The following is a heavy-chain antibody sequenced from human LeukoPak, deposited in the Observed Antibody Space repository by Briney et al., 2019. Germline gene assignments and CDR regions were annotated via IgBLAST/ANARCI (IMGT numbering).Heavy chain of an antibody. J-gene: IGHJ6*03. CDR1: GFTFSDYY. CDR3: ARQLRYYYYYMDV. V-gene: IGHV3-11*04. Sequence: GGSLRLSCAASGFTFSDYYMSWIRQAPGKGLEWVSYISSSGSTIYYADSVKGRFTISRDNAKNSLYLQMNSLRAEDTAVYYCARQLRYYYYYMDVWGKGTTVTVSS. CDR2: ISSSGSTI. D-gene: IGHD4-17*01.